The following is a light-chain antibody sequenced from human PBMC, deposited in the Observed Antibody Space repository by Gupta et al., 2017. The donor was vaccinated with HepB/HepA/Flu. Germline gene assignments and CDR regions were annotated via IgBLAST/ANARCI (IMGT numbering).Light chain of an antibody. J-gene: IGKJ2*01. CDR3: QQYGDPVYT. V-gene: IGKV3-20*01. Sequence: EVVLTQSPATLSLSPGERATLYCRASQSVSSNHISWYQQKPGQAPRLLIYVASTSATGIPDRFSGSGSGTHFTLTSSRLEPEDFAVYHCQQYGDPVYTFGQGTKLEIK. CDR2: VAS. CDR1: QSVSSNH.